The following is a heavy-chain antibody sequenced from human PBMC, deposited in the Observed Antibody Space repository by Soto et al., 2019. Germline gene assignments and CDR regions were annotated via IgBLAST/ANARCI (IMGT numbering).Heavy chain of an antibody. V-gene: IGHV1-2*04. Sequence: VASVKVSCKASGYSFTDYHIHWVRQAPGQGXEWLGRINPKSGGTSTAQKFQGWVTMTRDRSISTVYMELTRLRSDDTAVYFCARGHSTDCSNGVCSFFYNHEMDVWGQGTTVTVSS. D-gene: IGHD2-8*01. J-gene: IGHJ6*02. CDR1: GYSFTDYH. CDR2: INPKSGGT. CDR3: ARGHSTDCSNGVCSFFYNHEMDV.